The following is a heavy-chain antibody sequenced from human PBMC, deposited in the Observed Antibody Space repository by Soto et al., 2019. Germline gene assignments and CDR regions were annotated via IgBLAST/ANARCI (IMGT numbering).Heavy chain of an antibody. CDR3: ARGNTIFGVTYYYYGMDV. Sequence: QVQLVQSGAEVKKPGSSVKVSCKASGGTFSSYAISWVRQAPGQGHEWMGGIIPIFGTANYAQKFQDRVTITADEATSTAYMELSSLRSEDTAVYYCARGNTIFGVTYYYYGMDVWGQGTTVTVSS. D-gene: IGHD3-3*01. J-gene: IGHJ6*02. CDR2: IIPIFGTA. CDR1: GGTFSSYA. V-gene: IGHV1-69*01.